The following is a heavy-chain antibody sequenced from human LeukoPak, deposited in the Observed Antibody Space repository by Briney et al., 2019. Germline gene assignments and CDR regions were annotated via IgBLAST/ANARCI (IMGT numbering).Heavy chain of an antibody. J-gene: IGHJ4*02. V-gene: IGHV1-8*01. CDR3: ARRPIYSYGLDY. Sequence: GASGKVSCKASGYTFTSYDINWVRQATGQGLEWMGWMNPNSGNTGYAQKFQGRVTMTRNTSISTAYMELSSLRSEDTAVYYCARRPIYSYGLDYWGQGTLVTVSS. CDR1: GYTFTSYD. CDR2: MNPNSGNT. D-gene: IGHD5-18*01.